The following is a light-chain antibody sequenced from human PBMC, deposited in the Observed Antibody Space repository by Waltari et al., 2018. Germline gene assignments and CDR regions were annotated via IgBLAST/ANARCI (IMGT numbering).Light chain of an antibody. Sequence: QSALTQPRSVSGSPGQSVTISCTGTSSDVGGYNHVSWYQQHPGKAPKLMIYDVSKRPSGVPGRFSGSKSGNTASLTISGLQAEDEADYYCCSYAGSYTLYVFGIGTKVTVL. V-gene: IGLV2-11*01. J-gene: IGLJ1*01. CDR2: DVS. CDR1: SSDVGGYNH. CDR3: CSYAGSYTLYV.